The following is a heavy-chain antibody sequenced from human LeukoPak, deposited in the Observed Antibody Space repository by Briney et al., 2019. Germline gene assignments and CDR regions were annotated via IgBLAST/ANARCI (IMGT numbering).Heavy chain of an antibody. CDR2: IKHDGSEI. CDR1: GLTFSRSW. CDR3: ARLYST. D-gene: IGHD4-11*01. V-gene: IGHV3-7*01. J-gene: IGHJ5*02. Sequence: PGGSLRLSCAASGLTFSRSWMSWVRQAPGKGLEWVAVIKHDGSEIYYLDSVEGRFTISRDNAKNSVYLQMNSLRVEDTAVYYCARLYSTWGQGTLVTVSS.